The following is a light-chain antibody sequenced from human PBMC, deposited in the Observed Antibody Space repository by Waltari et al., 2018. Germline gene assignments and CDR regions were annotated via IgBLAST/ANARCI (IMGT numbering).Light chain of an antibody. V-gene: IGKV1-9*01. Sequence: IQLTQSPSSLSASVGDRVTITCRASQGINTYLAWYQQKPGKAPNLLIYAASTLQSGVPSRCNGSGSGTEFTLTISSLQPEDFATYCCQQVKSYPLTFGGGTTVEIK. CDR2: AAS. CDR3: QQVKSYPLT. J-gene: IGKJ4*01. CDR1: QGINTY.